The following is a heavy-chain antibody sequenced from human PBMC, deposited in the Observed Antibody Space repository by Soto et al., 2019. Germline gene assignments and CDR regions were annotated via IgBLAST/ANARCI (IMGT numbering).Heavy chain of an antibody. D-gene: IGHD3-9*01. V-gene: IGHV5-51*01. CDR3: ARQDDYNILTGYFSYFDY. CDR2: IYPGDSDA. J-gene: IGHJ4*02. CDR1: GYSFTDYW. Sequence: GDSLKISCKSSGYSFTDYWIGWVRQMPGKGLEWMGIIYPGDSDARYSPSFQGQVTISVDTSINTAFLRWNSLTASDTAIYYCARQDDYNILTGYFSYFDYWGQGSLVTVSS.